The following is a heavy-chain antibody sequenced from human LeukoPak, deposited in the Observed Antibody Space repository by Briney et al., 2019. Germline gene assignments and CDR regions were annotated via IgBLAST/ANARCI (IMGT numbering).Heavy chain of an antibody. CDR3: ARDRDMVLPPAGLDV. D-gene: IGHD2-8*01. CDR1: GFTFGSYW. J-gene: IGHJ6*04. Sequence: PGGSLRLSCAGSGFTFGSYWMTWVRQAPGKGLEWVANVKKDESAKYYVDSVKGRFTISRDNAKNSLYLQMNSLRAEDTAVYYCARDRDMVLPPAGLDVWGRGATVTVSS. V-gene: IGHV3-7*01. CDR2: VKKDESAK.